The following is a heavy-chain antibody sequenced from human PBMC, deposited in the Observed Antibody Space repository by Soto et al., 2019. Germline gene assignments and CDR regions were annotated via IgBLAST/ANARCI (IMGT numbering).Heavy chain of an antibody. V-gene: IGHV4-34*01. CDR2: INHSGST. Sequence: SENLLHTCAVYGGSFRGYYWRWIRQPAGKGLEWIGEINHSGSTNYNPSLKSRVTITADTSKNKFSLKLSSARAADTAVYYLARGSGWPIRGHRYGLGYYYYYGIDVWVQGTTVT. CDR3: ARGSGWPIRGHRYGLGYYYYYGIDV. J-gene: IGHJ6*02. D-gene: IGHD5-18*01. CDR1: GGSFRGYY.